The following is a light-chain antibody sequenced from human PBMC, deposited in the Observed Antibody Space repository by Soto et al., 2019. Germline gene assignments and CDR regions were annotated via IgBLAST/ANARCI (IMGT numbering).Light chain of an antibody. CDR1: SSDIGNYDF. CDR2: EVI. J-gene: IGLJ2*01. Sequence: QSVLTQPASVSGSPGQSITISCTGTSSDIGNYDFVSWYQHLPGKAPKLMIYEVIQRPSGVPDRFSGSKSGNTASLTVSGLQAEDEADYYCSSYAGSDNFVLFGGGTKLTVL. V-gene: IGLV2-8*01. CDR3: SSYAGSDNFVL.